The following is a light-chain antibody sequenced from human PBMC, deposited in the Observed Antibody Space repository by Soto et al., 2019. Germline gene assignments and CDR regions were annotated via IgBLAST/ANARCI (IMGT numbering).Light chain of an antibody. V-gene: IGKV3-20*01. Sequence: EVVLTQSPATLSLSPGERATLSCRASHSVSSYLACYQQKPGQAPRLLIYGTSSRATGIPDRFRDSGSGTDFTLTISRLEPEDFAVYYCQQYGRSPPWTFGQGTKVDIK. CDR3: QQYGRSPPWT. J-gene: IGKJ1*01. CDR2: GTS. CDR1: HSVSSY.